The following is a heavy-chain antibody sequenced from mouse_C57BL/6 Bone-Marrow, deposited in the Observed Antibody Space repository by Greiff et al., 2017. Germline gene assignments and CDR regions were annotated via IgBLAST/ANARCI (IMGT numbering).Heavy chain of an antibody. CDR1: GYSITSGYY. CDR2: ISYDGSN. V-gene: IGHV3-6*01. D-gene: IGHD2-4*01. Sequence: VQLKESGPGLVKPSQSLSLTCSVTGYSITSGYYWNWIRQFPGNKLEWMGYISYDGSNNYNPSLKNRISITRDTSKNQFFLKLNSVTTEDTATYYCAREGGIYYDYDVPFAYWGQGTLVTVSA. J-gene: IGHJ3*01. CDR3: AREGGIYYDYDVPFAY.